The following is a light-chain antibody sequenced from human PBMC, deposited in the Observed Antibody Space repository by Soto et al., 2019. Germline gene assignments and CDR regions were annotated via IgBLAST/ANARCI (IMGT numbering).Light chain of an antibody. CDR2: EVS. CDR1: RFLVYSDGNTS. V-gene: IGKV2-30*01. J-gene: IGKJ1*01. Sequence: AVMSQSVVHLPVTLGQPASIACRSSRFLVYSDGNTSLNWFQQRPGQAPRRLIYEVSTRDSGVPDRFCGSASGTDFTLKISRVEAEDVGVYYCIHCTHLPHTFGQGTKVDI. CDR3: IHCTHLPHT.